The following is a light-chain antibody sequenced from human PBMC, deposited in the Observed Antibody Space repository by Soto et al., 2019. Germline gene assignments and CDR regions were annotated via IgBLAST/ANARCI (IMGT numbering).Light chain of an antibody. Sequence: QSALTQPPSASGTPGERVTISCSGSSSNIGNNTVNWYQHLPGTAPELVIYTNNQRPSGVPDRFSGSKSGTSASLAISGLQSDDEADYYCAAWDDSLNGYVFGTGTKLTVL. CDR1: SSNIGNNT. CDR3: AAWDDSLNGYV. J-gene: IGLJ1*01. CDR2: TNN. V-gene: IGLV1-44*01.